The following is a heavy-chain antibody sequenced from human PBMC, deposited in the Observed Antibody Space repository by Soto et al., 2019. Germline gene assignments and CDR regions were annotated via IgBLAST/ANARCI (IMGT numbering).Heavy chain of an antibody. D-gene: IGHD5-12*01. Sequence: GGSLRLSCAASGSTFSSYAMNWVRQAAGKGLEYVSAISSNGGSTYYANSVKGRFTISRDNSKNTLYLQMGSLRAEDMPVSYCARNSGYDFDFDYWGQGTLVTVSS. CDR1: GSTFSSYA. CDR2: ISSNGGST. J-gene: IGHJ4*02. V-gene: IGHV3-64*01. CDR3: ARNSGYDFDFDY.